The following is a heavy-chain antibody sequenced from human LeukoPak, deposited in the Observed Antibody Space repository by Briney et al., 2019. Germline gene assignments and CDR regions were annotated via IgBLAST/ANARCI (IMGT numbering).Heavy chain of an antibody. J-gene: IGHJ4*02. Sequence: SGGSLRLSCAASGFTFSNAWMSWVRQAPGKGLEWVGRIKSKTDGGTTDYAAPVKGRFTISRDDSKNTLYLQMNSLKTEDTAVYYCTTDQGKSLYNWNYVGGRVDYWGQGTLVTVSS. CDR2: IKSKTDGGTT. CDR3: TTDQGKSLYNWNYVGGRVDY. CDR1: GFTFSNAW. D-gene: IGHD1-7*01. V-gene: IGHV3-15*01.